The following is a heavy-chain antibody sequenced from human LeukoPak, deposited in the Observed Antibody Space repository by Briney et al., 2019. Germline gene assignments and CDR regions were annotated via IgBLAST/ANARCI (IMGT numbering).Heavy chain of an antibody. D-gene: IGHD4-23*01. CDR3: ARGRPHGNDY. V-gene: IGHV3-74*01. J-gene: IGHJ4*02. CDR2: IASDGSST. CDR1: GFTFSSYW. Sequence: GGSLRLSCAASGFTFSSYWMNWVRRAPGKGLVWVSRIASDGSSTTYADSVKGRFSISRDNAKNTLYLQMNSLRVEDTAVYYCARGRPHGNDYWGQGTLVAVSS.